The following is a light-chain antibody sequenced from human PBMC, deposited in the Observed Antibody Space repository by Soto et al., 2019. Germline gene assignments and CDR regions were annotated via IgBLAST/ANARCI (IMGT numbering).Light chain of an antibody. Sequence: EIVLTQSPASLSLSLGERATLSCRASQSVGSFLAWYQQTPGQAPRLLIYDTSDRATGIPARFSGSGSGAECNLTICSREREDFALYCWQNRSTWQLTFDGRTKVEIK. V-gene: IGKV3-11*01. CDR3: QNRSTWQLT. CDR2: DTS. CDR1: QSVGSF. J-gene: IGKJ4*02.